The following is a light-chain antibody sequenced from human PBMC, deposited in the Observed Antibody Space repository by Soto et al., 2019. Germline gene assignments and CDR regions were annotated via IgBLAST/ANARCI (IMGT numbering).Light chain of an antibody. CDR1: SSDVGGYNY. Sequence: QSALTQPRSVSGSPGQSVTISCPGTSSDVGGYNYVSWYQHHPGKAPKLMIYDVIKRPSGVPDRFSGSKSGNTASLTISGLQAEDEADYYCCSYAGSYTFSVFGGGTKLTVL. CDR2: DVI. CDR3: CSYAGSYTFSV. J-gene: IGLJ2*01. V-gene: IGLV2-11*01.